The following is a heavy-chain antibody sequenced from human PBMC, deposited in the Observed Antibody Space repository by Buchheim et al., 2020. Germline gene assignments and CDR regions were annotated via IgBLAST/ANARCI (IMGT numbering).Heavy chain of an antibody. CDR2: ISSSSSYI. CDR3: ARLYSYGYFVY. V-gene: IGHV3-21*01. CDR1: GFTFSSYS. D-gene: IGHD5-18*01. J-gene: IGHJ4*02. Sequence: EVQLVESGGGLVKPGGSLRLSCAASGFTFSSYSMNWVRQAPGKGLEWVSSISSSSSYIYSADSVKGRFPISRDNAKNSLYLQMNSLRAEDTAVYYCARLYSYGYFVYWGQGTL.